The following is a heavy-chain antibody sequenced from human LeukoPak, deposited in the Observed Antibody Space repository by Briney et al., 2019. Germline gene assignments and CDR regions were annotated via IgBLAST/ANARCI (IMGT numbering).Heavy chain of an antibody. Sequence: TGGSLRLSCAASGXTFSSYAMHWVRQAPGKGLEYVSAMSSNGGTTDYANSVKGRFTTSRDNSKNTLYLQMGSLRAEDMAVYYCARVGDVGPFDYWGQGTLVTVSS. CDR2: MSSNGGTT. J-gene: IGHJ4*02. CDR3: ARVGDVGPFDY. D-gene: IGHD1-26*01. CDR1: GXTFSSYA. V-gene: IGHV3-64*01.